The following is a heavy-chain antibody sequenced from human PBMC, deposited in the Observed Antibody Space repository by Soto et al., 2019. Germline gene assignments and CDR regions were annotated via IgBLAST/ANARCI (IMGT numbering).Heavy chain of an antibody. CDR3: ATYGSGSLFDY. J-gene: IGHJ4*02. V-gene: IGHV3-9*01. CDR1: GFTFDDYA. CDR2: ISWNSGSI. D-gene: IGHD3-10*01. Sequence: EVQLVESGGGLVQPGRSLRLSCAASGFTFDDYAMHWVRQAPGKGLEWVSGISWNSGSIGYADSVKGRFTISRDNAKNSLYLQMNSLRAEDTALYYCATYGSGSLFDYWGQGPLVTVSS.